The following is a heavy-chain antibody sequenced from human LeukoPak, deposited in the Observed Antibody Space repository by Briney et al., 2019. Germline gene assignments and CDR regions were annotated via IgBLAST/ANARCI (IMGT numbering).Heavy chain of an antibody. V-gene: IGHV4-4*07. Sequence: PSETLSLTCTVSGGFINSYYWSWIRQPAGQGLERIGRVYTSGITNYNPPLKSRITMSVDTSKNQFSLKLTSVTAADTAVYYCARHNGFDRGYYYYMDVWGKGTRVTVSS. J-gene: IGHJ6*03. CDR1: GGFINSYY. D-gene: IGHD3-9*01. CDR3: ARHNGFDRGYYYYMDV. CDR2: VYTSGIT.